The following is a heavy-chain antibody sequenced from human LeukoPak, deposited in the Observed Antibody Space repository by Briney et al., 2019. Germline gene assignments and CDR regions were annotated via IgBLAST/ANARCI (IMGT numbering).Heavy chain of an antibody. V-gene: IGHV3-11*05. CDR3: ARDHNDAFDI. CDR1: GFTFSDYY. Sequence: PGGSLRLSCTASGFTFSDYYMSWIRQAPGKGLEWVSYISSSSSYTNYADSVKGRFTISRDNAKNSVYLQMNSLRAEDTAVYYCARDHNDAFDIWGQGTMVTVSS. J-gene: IGHJ3*02. CDR2: ISSSSSYT.